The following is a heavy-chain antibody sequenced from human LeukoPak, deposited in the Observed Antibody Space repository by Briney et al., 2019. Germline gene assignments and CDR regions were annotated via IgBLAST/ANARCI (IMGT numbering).Heavy chain of an antibody. J-gene: IGHJ6*02. CDR1: GGSISSSSYY. CDR2: IPYSGYT. Sequence: SETLSLTCTVSGGSISSSSYYWAWTRQPPGKGLEWVGSIPYSGYTHYNPSLKSRLTISVDTSKNQFSLKLNSVTAADTAVYYCARRFGSYYYYGMDVWGQGTTVTVSS. CDR3: ARRFGSYYYYGMDV. D-gene: IGHD3-10*01. V-gene: IGHV4-39*01.